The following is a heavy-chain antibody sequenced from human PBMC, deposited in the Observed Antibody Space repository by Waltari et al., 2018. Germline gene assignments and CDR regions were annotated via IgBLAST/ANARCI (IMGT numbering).Heavy chain of an antibody. V-gene: IGHV3-23*04. Sequence: EVQLVESGGGLVQPGGSLRLSCAASGFTFDTFAMSWVRQAPGQGLEWVSTIGGSDRDIYYADSVRGRFTISRDNSKNTLYLQMDSLRAEDTATYHCAKDGIKINRNYDWFDPWGQGTLVTVSS. D-gene: IGHD4-4*01. CDR2: IGGSDRDI. CDR1: GFTFDTFA. CDR3: AKDGIKINRNYDWFDP. J-gene: IGHJ5*02.